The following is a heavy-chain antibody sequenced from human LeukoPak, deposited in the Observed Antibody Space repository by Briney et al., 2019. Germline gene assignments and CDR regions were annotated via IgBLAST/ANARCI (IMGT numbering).Heavy chain of an antibody. Sequence: QPGRSLRLSCAASGFTFSSYGMRWIRQAPGKGLEWVAVIWYDGSNKYYADSVKGRFTISRDNSKNTLYLQMNSLTAEDTAVYYCAKEGRLKPPDYWGQGTLSPSSQ. CDR2: IWYDGSNK. V-gene: IGHV3-33*06. CDR1: GFTFSSYG. J-gene: IGHJ4*02. CDR3: AKEGRLKPPDY.